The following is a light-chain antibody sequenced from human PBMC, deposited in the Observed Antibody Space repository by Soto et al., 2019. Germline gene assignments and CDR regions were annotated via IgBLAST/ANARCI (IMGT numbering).Light chain of an antibody. CDR3: QTWGTGIRV. CDR2: IHSDGSH. J-gene: IGLJ2*01. CDR1: SGHSSYA. Sequence: QAVVTQSPSVSASLGASVKLTCTLDSGHSSYAIAWHQQQPEKGPRYLMRIHSDGSHTKGDGIPDRFSGSSSGAERYLTISSLQSEDEADYYCQTWGTGIRVFGGGTKLTVL. V-gene: IGLV4-69*01.